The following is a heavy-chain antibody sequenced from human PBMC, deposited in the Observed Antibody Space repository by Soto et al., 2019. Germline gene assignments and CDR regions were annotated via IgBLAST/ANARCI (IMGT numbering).Heavy chain of an antibody. V-gene: IGHV3-30*18. J-gene: IGHJ2*01. D-gene: IGHD3-10*02. CDR3: AKVLFFFFQAEDGIRDVRSVSAFLLNRSSDL. Sequence: KGLEWVAVISYDGSNKYYADSVKGRFTISRDNSKNTLYLQMTSLRAEDTAVYYCAKVLFFFFQAEDGIRDVRSVSAFLLNRSSDL. CDR2: ISYDGSNK.